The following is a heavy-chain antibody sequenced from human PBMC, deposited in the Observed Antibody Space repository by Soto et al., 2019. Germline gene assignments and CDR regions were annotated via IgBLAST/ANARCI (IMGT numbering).Heavy chain of an antibody. CDR3: ARAIKRWEVNYYFDY. Sequence: QVVLLQSGAEVKEPGSSVRVSCKVSGSTFNNFAFSWVRQAPGHGPEWMGGIVVISNTADYSQRFQDRVTITPDTATTKFYMELGSLTFEDTADYYCARAIKRWEVNYYFDYWGQGTLVTVSS. CDR2: IVVISNTA. V-gene: IGHV1-69*06. D-gene: IGHD1-26*01. J-gene: IGHJ4*02. CDR1: GSTFNNFA.